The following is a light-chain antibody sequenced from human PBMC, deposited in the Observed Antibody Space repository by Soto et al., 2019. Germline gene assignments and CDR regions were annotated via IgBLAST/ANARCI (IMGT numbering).Light chain of an antibody. CDR1: QSISNY. CDR3: QQSSSTPRT. CDR2: AAS. Sequence: DIQMTQSPSSLSASVGDRVTITCRASQSISNYLNWYQQKPGKAPKLLIYAASSLQSGVPSRFSGSGSGTDFSLTISSLQPEDFATYYWQQSSSTPRTFGQGTKVEI. J-gene: IGKJ1*01. V-gene: IGKV1-39*01.